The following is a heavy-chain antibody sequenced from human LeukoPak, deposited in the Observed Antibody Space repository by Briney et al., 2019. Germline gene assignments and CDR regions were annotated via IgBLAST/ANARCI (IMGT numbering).Heavy chain of an antibody. D-gene: IGHD3-22*01. CDR1: EFTFSSYA. V-gene: IGHV3-23*01. CDR3: ARNMYYYDSSGYYRLDY. J-gene: IGHJ4*02. Sequence: GGSLRLSCAASEFTFSSYAMNWVRQAPGKGLEWVSAMSGSGGSTYYADSVKGRFTISRDNSKNTLYLQMNSLRAEDTAVYYCARNMYYYDSSGYYRLDYWGQGTLVTVSS. CDR2: MSGSGGST.